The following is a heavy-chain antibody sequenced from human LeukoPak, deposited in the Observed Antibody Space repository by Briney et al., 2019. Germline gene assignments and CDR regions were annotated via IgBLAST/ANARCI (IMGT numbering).Heavy chain of an antibody. D-gene: IGHD3-10*01. Sequence: GSLRLSCAASGITFRTYWMHWVRQAPGKGLEWVSRINPDGISTNYADSVKGRFTISRDNAKNTLYLQLDSLRAEDTAVYYCTRGGGGFDPWGQGTLVTVSS. CDR3: TRGGGGFDP. V-gene: IGHV3-74*01. CDR2: INPDGIST. J-gene: IGHJ5*02. CDR1: GITFRTYW.